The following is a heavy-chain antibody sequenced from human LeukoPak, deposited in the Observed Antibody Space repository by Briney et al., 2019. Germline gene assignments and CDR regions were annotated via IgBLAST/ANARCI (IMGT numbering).Heavy chain of an antibody. D-gene: IGHD2-2*01. CDR3: ARGGYCSSSICYSLNAFDI. CDR2: ISSSGTTI. CDR1: GFAFDDYA. V-gene: IGHV3-48*03. Sequence: GGSLRLSCAASGFAFDDYAMNWVRQAPGKGLEWVSYISSSGTTIYYADSVKGRFTISRDNAKNSLYLQMNSLRAEDTAVYYCARGGYCSSSICYSLNAFDIWGQGTMFTVSS. J-gene: IGHJ3*02.